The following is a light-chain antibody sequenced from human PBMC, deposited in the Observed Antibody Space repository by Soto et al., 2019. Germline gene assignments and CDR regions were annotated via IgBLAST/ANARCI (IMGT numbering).Light chain of an antibody. CDR3: QQYNSYPWT. Sequence: EIQMTQSASTLSAYVGDRVTITCRASQSISSWLAWYQQKPGKAPKLLIYDASSLESGVPSRFSGSGSGTEFTLTISSLQPDDFATYYCQQYNSYPWTFGQGTKV. J-gene: IGKJ1*01. V-gene: IGKV1-5*01. CDR1: QSISSW. CDR2: DAS.